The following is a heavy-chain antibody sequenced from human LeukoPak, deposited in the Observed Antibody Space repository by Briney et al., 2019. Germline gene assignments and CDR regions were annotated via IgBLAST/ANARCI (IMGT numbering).Heavy chain of an antibody. CDR1: GYSFTSYW. D-gene: IGHD3-10*01. CDR2: IYPGDPDT. J-gene: IGHJ4*02. Sequence: GESLKISCKGSGYSFTSYWIGWVRQMPGKGLEWMGIIYPGDPDTRYSPSFQGQVTISADKSISTAYLQWSSLKASDTAMYYCARQGKITMVRGGDYYFDYWGQGTLVTVSS. CDR3: ARQGKITMVRGGDYYFDY. V-gene: IGHV5-51*01.